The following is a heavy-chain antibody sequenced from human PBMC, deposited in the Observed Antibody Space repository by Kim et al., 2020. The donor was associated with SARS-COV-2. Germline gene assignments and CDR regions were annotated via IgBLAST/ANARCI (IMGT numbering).Heavy chain of an antibody. Sequence: GGSLRLSCAASGFSLGDYWMNWVRQAPGKGLEWVANIKQDGTDKHYADSVKGRFTISRDNAKNSLYLQMNSLRAEDTAVYYCARWTSTSYYWGQGTLVTV. CDR2: IKQDGTDK. CDR1: GFSLGDYW. J-gene: IGHJ4*02. CDR3: ARWTSTSYY. V-gene: IGHV3-7*01. D-gene: IGHD2-2*01.